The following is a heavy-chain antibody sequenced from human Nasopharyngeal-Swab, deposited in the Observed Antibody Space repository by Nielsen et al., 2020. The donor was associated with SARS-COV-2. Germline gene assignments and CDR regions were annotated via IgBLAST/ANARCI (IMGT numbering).Heavy chain of an antibody. CDR2: IGSSGSSGTTI. D-gene: IGHD1-26*01. Sequence: GESLKISCAASGSTFSDYYMSWIRQAPGKGPEWVSYIGSSGSSGTTIYYADSVKGRFTISRDNSKNTLYLQMNSLRAEDTAVYYCARVLGDYGDSWGQGTLVTVSS. CDR1: GSTFSDYY. V-gene: IGHV3-11*04. J-gene: IGHJ4*02. CDR3: ARVLGDYGDS.